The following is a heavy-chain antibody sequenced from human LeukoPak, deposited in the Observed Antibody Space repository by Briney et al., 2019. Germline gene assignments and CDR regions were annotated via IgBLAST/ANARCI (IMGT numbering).Heavy chain of an antibody. CDR1: GYSFTSYW. Sequence: GESLKISCKGSGYSFTSYWIGWVRQMPGKGPEWMGIVYPGDSDTRYSPSFQGQVTISADKFISTAYLQWSSLKASDTAIYYCARCSTAWPLDYWGQGTLVTVSS. V-gene: IGHV5-51*01. CDR3: ARCSTAWPLDY. J-gene: IGHJ4*02. CDR2: VYPGDSDT. D-gene: IGHD2-8*02.